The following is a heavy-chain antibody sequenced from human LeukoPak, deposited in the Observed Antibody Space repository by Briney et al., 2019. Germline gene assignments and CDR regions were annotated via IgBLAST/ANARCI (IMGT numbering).Heavy chain of an antibody. J-gene: IGHJ4*02. V-gene: IGHV1-18*01. CDR1: GYTFTKYA. Sequence: ASVKVSCKASGYTFTKYAISWVRQAPGQGLEWMGWTSSYNGDTSYAQKSQGRVTMTTDTSTRNAYMELRSLRSDDTAVYYCARDFGGFGSGIPELDYWGQGTLVTVSS. CDR2: TSSYNGDT. D-gene: IGHD3-10*01. CDR3: ARDFGGFGSGIPELDY.